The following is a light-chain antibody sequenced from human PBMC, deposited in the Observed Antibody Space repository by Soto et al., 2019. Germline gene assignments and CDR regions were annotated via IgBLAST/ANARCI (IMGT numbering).Light chain of an antibody. J-gene: IGKJ2*01. CDR1: QSVLYSSNNKNY. CDR3: QQYYSTPFT. CDR2: CAS. V-gene: IGKV4-1*01. Sequence: DIVMTQSPDSLAVSLGERATINCKSSQSVLYSSNNKNYLGWYQHKPGQTPKLLIYCASTRESGVPDRFSGSGSGTDFTLTISSLQAEDVALYYCQQYYSTPFTFGQGTKLEI.